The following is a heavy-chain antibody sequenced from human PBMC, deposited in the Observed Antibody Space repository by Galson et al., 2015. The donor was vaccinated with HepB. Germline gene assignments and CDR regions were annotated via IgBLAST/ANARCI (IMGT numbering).Heavy chain of an antibody. CDR1: GFTFSSYA. CDR2: IGAGGGTT. Sequence: SLRLSCAASGFTFSSYAMSWVRQAPGKGLEWVSSIGAGGGTTVYANSVKGRFTISRDNSRNTLFLQVDSLRAEDTAVYYCAKVGVTVDVLSFIAFWGQGTLVTVSS. V-gene: IGHV3-23*01. D-gene: IGHD3-10*02. CDR3: AKVGVTVDVLSFIAF. J-gene: IGHJ4*02.